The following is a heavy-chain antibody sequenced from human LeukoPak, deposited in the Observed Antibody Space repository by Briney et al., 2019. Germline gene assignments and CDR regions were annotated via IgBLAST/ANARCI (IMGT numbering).Heavy chain of an antibody. CDR2: IYHSGST. CDR1: GGSISSSNW. CDR3: ARGGAAAGVFFDY. D-gene: IGHD6-13*01. J-gene: IGHJ4*02. Sequence: SETLSLTCAVSGGSISSSNWWSWVRQPPGKGLEWIGEIYHSGSTNYNPSLKSRVTISVDKSKNQFSLKLSFVTAADTAVYYCARGGAAAGVFFDYWGQGILVTVSS. V-gene: IGHV4-4*02.